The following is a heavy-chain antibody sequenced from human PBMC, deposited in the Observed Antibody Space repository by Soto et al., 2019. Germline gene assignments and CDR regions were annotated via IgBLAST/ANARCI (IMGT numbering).Heavy chain of an antibody. CDR1: GFTFSSYG. J-gene: IGHJ6*02. V-gene: IGHV3-30*18. D-gene: IGHD2-15*01. Sequence: QVQLVESGGGVVQPGRSLRLSCAASGFTFSSYGMHWVRQAPGKGLEWVAVISYDGSNKYYADSVKGRFTISRDNSKNTLYLQMNSLRAEDTAVYYCAKDGYCSGGSCYDGMDVWGQGTTVTVSS. CDR2: ISYDGSNK. CDR3: AKDGYCSGGSCYDGMDV.